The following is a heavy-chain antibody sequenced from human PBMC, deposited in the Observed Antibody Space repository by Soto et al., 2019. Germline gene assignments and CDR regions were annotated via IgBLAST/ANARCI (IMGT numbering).Heavy chain of an antibody. CDR1: GGSISSGDYY. J-gene: IGHJ3*02. D-gene: IGHD3-22*01. CDR3: ARETGGSSGYYLSAFDI. V-gene: IGHV4-30-4*01. CDR2: IYYSGRT. Sequence: QVQLQESGPGLVKPSQTLSLTCTVSGGSISSGDYYWSWIRQPPGKGLEWIGYIYYSGRTYYNPSLKSRVTISVDTSKNQFSLKLSSVTAADTAVYYCARETGGSSGYYLSAFDIWGQGTMVTVSS.